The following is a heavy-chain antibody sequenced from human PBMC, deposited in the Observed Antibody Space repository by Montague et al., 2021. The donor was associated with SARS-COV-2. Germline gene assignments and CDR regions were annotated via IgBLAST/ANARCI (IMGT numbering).Heavy chain of an antibody. CDR2: ISSSGSTI. CDR1: GFTFNSYS. D-gene: IGHD3-22*01. J-gene: IGHJ1*01. CDR3: ASLNYYDSSGYYSGGTPDEYFQH. Sequence: SLRLSCAASGFTFNSYSMNWVRQAPGKGLEWVSYISSSGSTIYYADSVKGRFTISRDNAKNSLYLQMNSLRAEDTAVYYCASLNYYDSSGYYSGGTPDEYFQHWGQGTLVTVSS. V-gene: IGHV3-48*04.